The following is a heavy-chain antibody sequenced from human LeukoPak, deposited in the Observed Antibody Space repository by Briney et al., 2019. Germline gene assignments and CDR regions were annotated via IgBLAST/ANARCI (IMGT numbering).Heavy chain of an antibody. CDR2: IYYSTST. V-gene: IGHV4-39*07. D-gene: IGHD2-2*02. CDR1: GGSISSSSYY. CDR3: AREYCSTASCYNYYYSYYMDV. J-gene: IGHJ6*03. Sequence: SETLSLTCTVSGGSISSSSYYWGWIRQPPGKGLEWIGSIYYSTSTYYNPPLKSRVTISVDMSKNQFSLKVSSVTAADTAVYYCAREYCSTASCYNYYYSYYMDVWGKGTTVTVSS.